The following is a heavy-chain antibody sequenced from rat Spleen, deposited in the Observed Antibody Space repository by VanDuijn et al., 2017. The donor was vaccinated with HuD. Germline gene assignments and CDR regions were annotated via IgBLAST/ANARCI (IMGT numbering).Heavy chain of an antibody. Sequence: QVQLKESGPGLVKPSETLSLTCTVSGFSISSYGVIWVRQPPGKGLEWMGVIWGNGNTNYKSALKSRLSISRDTSKNQVFLKMSSLQTDDTGTYYCTRDPPGSSGVMDAWGQGASVTVSS. J-gene: IGHJ4*01. CDR3: TRDPPGSSGVMDA. CDR2: IWGNGNT. CDR1: GFSISSYG. V-gene: IGHV2-13*01. D-gene: IGHD5-1*01.